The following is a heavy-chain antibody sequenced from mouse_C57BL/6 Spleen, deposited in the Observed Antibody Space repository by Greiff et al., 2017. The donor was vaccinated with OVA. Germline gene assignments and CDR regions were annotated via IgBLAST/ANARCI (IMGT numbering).Heavy chain of an antibody. J-gene: IGHJ4*01. CDR1: GFSLTSYG. V-gene: IGHV2-6*01. CDR2: IWGVGST. D-gene: IGHD1-3*01. CDR3: ASVSSSSPYYYAMDY. Sequence: QVQLKQSGPGLVAPSQSLSITCTVSGFSLTSYGVDWVRQSPGKGLELLGVIWGVGSTNYNSALKSRLSISKDNSKSQVFLKMNSLQTDDTAMYYCASVSSSSPYYYAMDYWGQGTSVTVSS.